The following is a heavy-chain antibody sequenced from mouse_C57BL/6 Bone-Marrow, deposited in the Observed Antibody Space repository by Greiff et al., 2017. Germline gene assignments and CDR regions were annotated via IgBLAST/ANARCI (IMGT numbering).Heavy chain of an antibody. CDR1: GYTFTSYG. J-gene: IGHJ3*01. CDR2: LYPRSGNT. CDR3: AVLSAY. V-gene: IGHV1-81*01. Sequence: VQLQQSGAELARPGASVKLSCKASGYTFTSYGISWVKQSTGQGLEWIGELYPRSGNTYYNAKFKGKATLTADKSYSTAYMELRSLISEDSAVYFCAVLSAYWGQGTLGTVSA.